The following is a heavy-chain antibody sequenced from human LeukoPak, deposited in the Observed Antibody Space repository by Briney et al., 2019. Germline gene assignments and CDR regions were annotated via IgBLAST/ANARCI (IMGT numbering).Heavy chain of an antibody. CDR1: GGSISSGGYY. CDR3: ARVTKRSSGGTPSYYFDY. J-gene: IGHJ4*02. Sequence: TLSLTCTVSGGSISSGGYYWSWNRQHPGKGLEWIGYIYYSGSTYYNPSLKSRVTISVDTSKNQFSLKLSSVTAADTAVYYCARVTKRSSGGTPSYYFDYWGQGTLVTVSS. D-gene: IGHD2-15*01. V-gene: IGHV4-31*03. CDR2: IYYSGST.